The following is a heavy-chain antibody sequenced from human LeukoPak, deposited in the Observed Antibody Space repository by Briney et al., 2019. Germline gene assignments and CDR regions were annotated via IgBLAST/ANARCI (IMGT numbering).Heavy chain of an antibody. CDR1: GFTFSSYG. CDR2: IISSSHI. CDR3: ARDKFFAFDI. V-gene: IGHV3-21*01. Sequence: PGGSLRLSCAASGFTFSSYGINWVRQAPGKGLEWVSSIISSSHIYYADSVKGRFTISRDNSKNTLYLQMNSLRAEDTAVYYCARDKFFAFDIWGQGTMVTVSS. J-gene: IGHJ3*02.